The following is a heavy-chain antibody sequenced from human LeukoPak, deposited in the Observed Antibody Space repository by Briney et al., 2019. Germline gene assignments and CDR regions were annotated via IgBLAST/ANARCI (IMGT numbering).Heavy chain of an antibody. J-gene: IGHJ6*02. Sequence: ASVKVSCKASGYTFTSYYMHWVRQAPGQGLEWIGIINPSGGSTSYTQKFQGRVTMTRDTSTSTVYMELSSLRSEDTAVYYCAREGFPPKISDFWSGLGPYYYYGMDVWGQGTTVTVSS. D-gene: IGHD3-3*01. CDR2: INPSGGST. CDR3: AREGFPPKISDFWSGLGPYYYYGMDV. CDR1: GYTFTSYY. V-gene: IGHV1-46*01.